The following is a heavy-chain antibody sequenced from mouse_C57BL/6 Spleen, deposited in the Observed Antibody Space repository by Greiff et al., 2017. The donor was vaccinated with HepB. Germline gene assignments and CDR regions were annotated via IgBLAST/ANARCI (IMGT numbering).Heavy chain of an antibody. CDR3: SYYEYAMDY. CDR1: GYTFTDYY. J-gene: IGHJ4*01. V-gene: IGHV1-76*01. D-gene: IGHD2-4*01. CDR2: IYPGSGNT. Sequence: VKLMESGAELVRPGASVKLSCKASGYTFTDYYINWVKQRPGQGLEWIARIYPGSGNTYYNEKFKGKATLTAEKSSSTAYMQLSSLTSEDSAVYFCSYYEYAMDYWGQGTSVTVSS.